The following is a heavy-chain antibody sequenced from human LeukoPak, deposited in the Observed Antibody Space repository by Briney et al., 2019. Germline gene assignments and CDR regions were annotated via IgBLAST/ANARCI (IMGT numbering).Heavy chain of an antibody. CDR3: ARGGYNSGAFDI. D-gene: IGHD5-24*01. J-gene: IGHJ3*02. Sequence: SETLSLTCTVSGGSISSYYWSWIRQPPGKGLEWIGYIYYSGSTNYNPSLKSRVTISVDTSKNQFSLKLSSVTVADTAVYYCARGGYNSGAFDIWGQGTMVTVSS. CDR2: IYYSGST. CDR1: GGSISSYY. V-gene: IGHV4-59*08.